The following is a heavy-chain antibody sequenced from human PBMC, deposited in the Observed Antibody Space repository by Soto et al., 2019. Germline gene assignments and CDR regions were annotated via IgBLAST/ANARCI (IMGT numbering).Heavy chain of an antibody. D-gene: IGHD5-18*01. Sequence: SVKVSCKASGGTFSSYAISWVRQAPGQGLEWMGGIIPIFGTANYAQKFQGRVTSTADESTSTAYMELSSLRSEDTAVYYCAREPLGYSYGFNWFDPWGQGTLVTVSS. CDR3: AREPLGYSYGFNWFDP. J-gene: IGHJ5*02. V-gene: IGHV1-69*13. CDR2: IIPIFGTA. CDR1: GGTFSSYA.